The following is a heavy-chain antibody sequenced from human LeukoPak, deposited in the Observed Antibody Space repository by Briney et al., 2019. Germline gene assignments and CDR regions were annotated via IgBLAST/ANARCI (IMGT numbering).Heavy chain of an antibody. V-gene: IGHV4-4*07. D-gene: IGHD4/OR15-4a*01. Sequence: SETLSLTCTVSGDSISNYYWSWIRQPAGKGLEWIGRIYSSGSTNYNPSLKSRVTMSVGTSKNQFSLKLRSVTAADTAVYYCAGVANYRSGERLDYWGQGTLVTVSS. J-gene: IGHJ4*02. CDR2: IYSSGST. CDR3: AGVANYRSGERLDY. CDR1: GDSISNYY.